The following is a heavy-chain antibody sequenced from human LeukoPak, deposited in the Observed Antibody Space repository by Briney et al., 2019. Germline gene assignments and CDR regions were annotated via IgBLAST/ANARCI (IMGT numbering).Heavy chain of an antibody. V-gene: IGHV4-59*01. CDR2: IYYSGST. J-gene: IGHJ4*02. CDR3: ARAKKPATASYFDY. CDR1: GGSISSYY. D-gene: IGHD2-21*02. Sequence: SETLSLTCTVSGGSISSYYWSWSRQPPGKGLEWVGYIYYSGSTNYNPSLKSRVTISVDTSKNQFSLKLSSVTAADTAVYYCARAKKPATASYFDYWGQGTLVTVSS.